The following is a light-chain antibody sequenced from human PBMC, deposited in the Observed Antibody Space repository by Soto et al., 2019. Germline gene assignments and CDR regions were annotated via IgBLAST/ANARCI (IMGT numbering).Light chain of an antibody. CDR1: TGAVTSGYY. J-gene: IGLJ1*01. CDR3: LLYFGDSWV. Sequence: QSVVTQEPSVTVSPGGTVTLTCASSTGAVTSGYYPNWFQQKPGQSPRSLIYRTTEKHSWTTARFSGSLLGGKPALTLSGVKPEDEADYYCLLYFGDSWVFGTGTKVTVL. CDR2: RTT. V-gene: IGLV7-43*01.